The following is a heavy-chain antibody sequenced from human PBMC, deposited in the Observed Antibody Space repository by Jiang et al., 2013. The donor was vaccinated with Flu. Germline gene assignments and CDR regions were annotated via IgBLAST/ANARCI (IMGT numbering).Heavy chain of an antibody. J-gene: IGHJ1*01. CDR2: IYWDDDK. CDR3: AHAAYYYGSGSYWGYFQH. Sequence: LEWLALIYWDDDKRYSPSLKSRLTITKDTSKNQVVLTMTNMDPVDTATYYCAHAAYYYGSGSYWGYFQHWGQGTLVTVSS. V-gene: IGHV2-5*02. D-gene: IGHD3-10*01.